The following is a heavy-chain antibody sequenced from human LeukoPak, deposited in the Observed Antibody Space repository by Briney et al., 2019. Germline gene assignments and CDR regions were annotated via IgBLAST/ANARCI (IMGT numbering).Heavy chain of an antibody. Sequence: GASVKVSCKASGGTFSSYAISWVRQAPGQGLEWMGGIIPIFGTANYAQKFQGRVTIATDESTSTAYMELSSLRSEDTAVYYCARASSSWYLNWFDPWGQGTLVTVSS. CDR2: IIPIFGTA. V-gene: IGHV1-69*05. D-gene: IGHD6-13*01. CDR1: GGTFSSYA. CDR3: ARASSSWYLNWFDP. J-gene: IGHJ5*02.